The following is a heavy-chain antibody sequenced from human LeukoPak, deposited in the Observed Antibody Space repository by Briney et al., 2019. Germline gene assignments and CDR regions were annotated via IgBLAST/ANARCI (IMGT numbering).Heavy chain of an antibody. CDR2: ISWNSGSI. J-gene: IGHJ4*02. V-gene: IGHV3-9*01. D-gene: IGHD5-18*01. CDR3: ARQTAMAPIDDY. CDR1: GFTFDDYA. Sequence: GGSLRLSCAASGFTFDDYAMHWVRQAPGKGLESVSGISWNSGSIGYADSVKGRFTTSRDNAKNSLYLQMNSLRAEDTALYYCARQTAMAPIDDYWGQGTLVTVSS.